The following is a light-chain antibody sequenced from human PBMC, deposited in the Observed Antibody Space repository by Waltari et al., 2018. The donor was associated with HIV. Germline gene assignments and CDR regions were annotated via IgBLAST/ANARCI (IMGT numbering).Light chain of an antibody. J-gene: IGLJ3*02. CDR2: EVN. V-gene: IGLV2-23*02. CDR1: SSDVGSYNL. CDR3: CSYAGSSTLV. Sequence: QSALTQPASVSGSPGQSIPISCTGTSSDVGSYNLASWYQQHPGKAPKLMIYEVNKRPSGVSNRFSGSKSGNTASLTISGLQAEDEADYYCCSYAGSSTLVFGGGTKLTVL.